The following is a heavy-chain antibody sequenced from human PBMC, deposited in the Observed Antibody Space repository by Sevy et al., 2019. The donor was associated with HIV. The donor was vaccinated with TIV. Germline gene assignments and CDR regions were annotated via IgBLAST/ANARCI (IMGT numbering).Heavy chain of an antibody. J-gene: IGHJ3*02. CDR2: ISGSGGNT. V-gene: IGHV3-23*01. CDR1: GFTFRSYA. CDR3: TKDYYDGSGYYPQGAFDI. D-gene: IGHD3-22*01. Sequence: GGSLRLSCAASGFTFRSYAMNWVRQAPGKGLEWLSCISGSGGNTYYADSVKGRFTISRDNSKNTLYLQMNSLRAEDTAVYSCTKDYYDGSGYYPQGAFDIWGQGTMVTVSS.